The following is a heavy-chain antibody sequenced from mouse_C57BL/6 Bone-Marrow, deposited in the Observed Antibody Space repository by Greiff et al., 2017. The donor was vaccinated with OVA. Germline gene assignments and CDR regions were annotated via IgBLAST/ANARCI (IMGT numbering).Heavy chain of an antibody. J-gene: IGHJ1*03. D-gene: IGHD2-10*02. Sequence: EVHLVESGGGLVQPGGSLSLSCAASGFTFTEYYMSWVRQPPGKALEWLGFIRNKANGYTTEYSASVKGRFTISRDNSQSILYLQMNALRAEDSATYYCARPGYDFDVWGTGTTVTVSS. V-gene: IGHV7-3*01. CDR1: GFTFTEYY. CDR2: IRNKANGYTT. CDR3: ARPGYDFDV.